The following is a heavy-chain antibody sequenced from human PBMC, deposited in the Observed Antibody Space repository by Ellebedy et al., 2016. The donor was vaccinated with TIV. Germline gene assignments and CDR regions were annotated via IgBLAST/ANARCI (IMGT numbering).Heavy chain of an antibody. V-gene: IGHV3-11*06. CDR3: VRFPRGAPFVDYLYYMDV. CDR1: GFTFSDYY. CDR2: IGSSSTHT. Sequence: PGGSLRLSCAASGFTFSDYYMNWIRQAPGKGLEWVSYIGSSSTHTHYADSVKGRFTISRDNARNSLYLQMNSLGVEDTAVYYCVRFPRGAPFVDYLYYMDVWGKGTTVIVSS. J-gene: IGHJ6*03. D-gene: IGHD2-21*01.